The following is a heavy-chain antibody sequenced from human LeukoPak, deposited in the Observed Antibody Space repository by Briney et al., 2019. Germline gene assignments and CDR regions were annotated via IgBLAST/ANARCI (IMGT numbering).Heavy chain of an antibody. V-gene: IGHV4-61*01. D-gene: IGHD2-2*01. CDR2: ISYTETT. CDR1: GGSVSSGSYY. Sequence: PSETLSLTCTVSGGSVSSGSYYWSWIRQPPGKRLEWIGYISYTETTNYNPSLRSRVTISVDMSKNQIFLKLNSVTAADTAVYHCAGGVGYCSSTSCPGVYYGMDVWGQGTTVTASS. J-gene: IGHJ6*02. CDR3: AGGVGYCSSTSCPGVYYGMDV.